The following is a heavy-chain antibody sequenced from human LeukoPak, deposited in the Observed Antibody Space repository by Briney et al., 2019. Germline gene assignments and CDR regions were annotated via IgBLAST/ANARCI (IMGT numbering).Heavy chain of an antibody. CDR3: ASRYCSGGSSYNRYYCDY. CDR2: ITGSGGST. J-gene: IGHJ4*02. D-gene: IGHD2-15*01. Sequence: GGSLRLSCAASGFTFTNYAMSWVRQAPGKGLEWVAAITGSGGSTYYADSVKGRFTISRDNSKNTLYLQMNSLRAEDTAIYYCASRYCSGGSSYNRYYCDYWGQGTLVTVSS. CDR1: GFTFTNYA. V-gene: IGHV3-23*01.